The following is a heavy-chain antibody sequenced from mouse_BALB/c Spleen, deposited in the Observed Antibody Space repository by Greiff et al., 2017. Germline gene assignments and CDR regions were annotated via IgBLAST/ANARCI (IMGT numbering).Heavy chain of an antibody. V-gene: IGHV1-87*01. D-gene: IGHD1-1*01. Sequence: QVQLKQSGAELARPGASVKLSCKASGYTFTSYWMQWVKQRPGQGLEWIGTIYPGDGDTRYTQKFKGKATLTADKSSSTAYMQLSSLASEDSAVYYCARLLRYAMDYWGQGTSVTVSS. CDR3: ARLLRYAMDY. CDR2: IYPGDGDT. CDR1: GYTFTSYW. J-gene: IGHJ4*01.